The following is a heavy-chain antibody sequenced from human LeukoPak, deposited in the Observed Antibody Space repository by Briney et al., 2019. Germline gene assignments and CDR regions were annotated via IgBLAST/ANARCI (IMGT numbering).Heavy chain of an antibody. D-gene: IGHD3-3*01. CDR2: ISGSGGST. Sequence: PGGSLRLSCAASGFTFSSYAMSWVRQAPGKGLEWVSAISGSGGSTYYADSVKGRFTISRDNSKNTLYLQMNSLRAEDTAVYYCAKEGPYDFWSATGYFDYWGQGTLVTVSS. J-gene: IGHJ4*02. V-gene: IGHV3-23*01. CDR3: AKEGPYDFWSATGYFDY. CDR1: GFTFSSYA.